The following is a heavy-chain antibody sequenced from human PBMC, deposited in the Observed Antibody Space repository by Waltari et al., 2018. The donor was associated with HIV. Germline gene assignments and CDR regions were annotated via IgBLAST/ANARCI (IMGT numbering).Heavy chain of an antibody. CDR1: GFTFSNYA. CDR2: IRGDGQST. CDR3: AKGNYDVLTGYYGPSFEY. Sequence: EVHLVESGGTLVQPGGSLSLSCSASGFTFSNYAVHWVRQTPDKGLEYVSGIRGDGQSTYYAGSVKGRFTISRDNSKNTGWRQMRSLRAEDTAVYYCAKGNYDVLTGYYGPSFEYWGQGTLVTVSS. V-gene: IGHV3-64D*06. D-gene: IGHD3-9*01. J-gene: IGHJ4*02.